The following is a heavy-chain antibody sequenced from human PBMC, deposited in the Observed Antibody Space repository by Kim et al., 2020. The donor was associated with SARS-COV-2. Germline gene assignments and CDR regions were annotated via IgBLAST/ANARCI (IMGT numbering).Heavy chain of an antibody. CDR3: ARGRLFYDSSGYRKDAFDI. D-gene: IGHD3-22*01. J-gene: IGHJ3*02. V-gene: IGHV4-34*01. Sequence: SRVTISVDTSKNQFSLKLSSVTAADTAVYYCARGRLFYDSSGYRKDAFDIWGQGTMVTVSS.